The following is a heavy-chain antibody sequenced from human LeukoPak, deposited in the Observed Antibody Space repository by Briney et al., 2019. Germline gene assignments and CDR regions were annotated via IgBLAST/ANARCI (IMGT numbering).Heavy chain of an antibody. V-gene: IGHV3-11*05. J-gene: IGHJ4*02. Sequence: PGGSLRLSCAASGFTFSDYYMTWIRQAPGKGLEWVSYISGGSSYTNYADSVKGRFTISRDNTKNSLYLQMDSLRAEDTAVYYCATGGHYYGNWGQGTLVTVSS. CDR1: GFTFSDYY. CDR3: ATGGHYYGN. CDR2: ISGGSSYT. D-gene: IGHD3-16*01.